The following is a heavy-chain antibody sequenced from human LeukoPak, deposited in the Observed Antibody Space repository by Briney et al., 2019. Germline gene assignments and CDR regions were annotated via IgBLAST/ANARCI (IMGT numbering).Heavy chain of an antibody. Sequence: GGSLRLSCAASGFTFSDYYMSWIRQAPGKGLEWVSYISSSGSTIYYADSVKGRFTISRDNAKNSLYLQMNSLRAEDTAAYYCARDPTTVMGYFDYWGQGTLVTVSS. V-gene: IGHV3-11*01. CDR3: ARDPTTVMGYFDY. J-gene: IGHJ4*02. D-gene: IGHD4-17*01. CDR2: ISSSGSTI. CDR1: GFTFSDYY.